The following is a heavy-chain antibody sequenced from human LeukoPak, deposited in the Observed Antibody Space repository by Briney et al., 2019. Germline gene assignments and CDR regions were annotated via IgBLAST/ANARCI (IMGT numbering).Heavy chain of an antibody. CDR3: ARPRAGFCSGGSCYTVDY. D-gene: IGHD2-15*01. J-gene: IGHJ4*02. CDR2: IKQDGSEK. CDR1: GFTFSSYW. Sequence: PGGSLRLSCAASGFTFSSYWMSWVRQAPGKGLEWAANIKQDGSEKYYVDSVKGRFTISRDNAKNSLYLQMYSLRAEDTGVYYCARPRAGFCSGGSCYTVDYWGQGTLVTVSS. V-gene: IGHV3-7*03.